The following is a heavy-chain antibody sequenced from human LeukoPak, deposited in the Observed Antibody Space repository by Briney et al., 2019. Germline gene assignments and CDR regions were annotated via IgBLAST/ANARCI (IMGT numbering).Heavy chain of an antibody. D-gene: IGHD3-22*01. CDR3: ARYMIASVDYFDY. CDR2: IYYSGST. V-gene: IGHV4-59*08. Sequence: SETLSLTCTVSGGSISSYYWSWLRQPPGKGLEWIGYIYYSGSTNYNPSLKSRVTISVDTSKNQFSLKLSSVTAADTAVYYCARYMIASVDYFDYWGQGTLVTVSS. J-gene: IGHJ4*02. CDR1: GGSISSYY.